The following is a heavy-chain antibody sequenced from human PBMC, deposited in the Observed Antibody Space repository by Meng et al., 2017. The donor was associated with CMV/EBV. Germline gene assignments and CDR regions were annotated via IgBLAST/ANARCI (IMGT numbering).Heavy chain of an antibody. CDR2: ISSSSSYI. J-gene: IGHJ6*02. Sequence: GESLKISCAASGFTFSSYSMNWVRQAPGKGLEWVSSISSSSSYIYYADSVKGRFTISRDNAKNSLYLQMNSLRAEDTAVYYCARDPHPYDFWSGYYNPFYYYGIDVWGQGTTVTVSS. V-gene: IGHV3-21*01. CDR1: GFTFSSYS. D-gene: IGHD3-3*01. CDR3: ARDPHPYDFWSGYYNPFYYYGIDV.